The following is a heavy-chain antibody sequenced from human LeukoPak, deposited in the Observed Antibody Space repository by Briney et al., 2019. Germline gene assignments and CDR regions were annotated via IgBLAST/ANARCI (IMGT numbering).Heavy chain of an antibody. CDR1: GFTFSRYD. J-gene: IGHJ1*01. Sequence: GGSLRLSCAASGFTFSRYDMHWVRQATGEGLEWVSAICTAGDTYYPDSVKGRFTISRDNSKNTLYLQMNSLRAEDTAVYYCARDDYYDSSGTFQHWGQGTLVTVSS. CDR2: ICTAGDT. V-gene: IGHV3-13*04. CDR3: ARDDYYDSSGTFQH. D-gene: IGHD3-22*01.